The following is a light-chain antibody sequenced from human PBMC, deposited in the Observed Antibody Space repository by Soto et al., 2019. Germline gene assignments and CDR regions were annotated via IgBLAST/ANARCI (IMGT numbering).Light chain of an antibody. CDR3: SSYTTSSTWV. V-gene: IGLV2-14*01. CDR2: EVS. CDR1: SSDVGLYNY. Sequence: QSVLTQPASVSGSPGQSITISCTGTSSDVGLYNYVSWYQQHPGKAPKLMIYEVSNRPSGVSNRFSGSKSGNTASLTISGLQAEDEADYYCSSYTTSSTWVFGGGTKLTVL. J-gene: IGLJ3*02.